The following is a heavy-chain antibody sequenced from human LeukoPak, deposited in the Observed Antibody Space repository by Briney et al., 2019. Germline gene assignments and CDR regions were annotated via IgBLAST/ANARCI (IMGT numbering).Heavy chain of an antibody. CDR1: GGSLSGYF. V-gene: IGHV4-34*01. J-gene: IGHJ4*02. CDR2: INTRGST. CDR3: ARPSHCGGDCDTPQDY. Sequence: SETLSLTCAVYGGSLSGYFWRWIRPPPGKGRAWVGEINTRGSTNYKPSLESRVTITVDTSKNQCSMKLSSVTAADTAVYYCARPSHCGGDCDTPQDYWGQGTLVTVSS. D-gene: IGHD2-21*02.